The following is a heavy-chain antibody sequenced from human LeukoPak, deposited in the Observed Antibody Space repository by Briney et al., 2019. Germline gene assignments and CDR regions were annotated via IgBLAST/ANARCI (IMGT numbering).Heavy chain of an antibody. CDR2: INNSGST. CDR3: ARGNSCSSTSCYRNYYYYYMDV. J-gene: IGHJ6*03. CDR1: GGSFSGYY. Sequence: PSGTLSLTSALYGGSFSGYYWSWIRQPQGKGLEWIGEINNSGSTNYNPSLKSRVTISEDTSKNQFSLKVTSVTAADTAVYYCARGNSCSSTSCYRNYYYYYMDVWGKGTTVTVSS. D-gene: IGHD2-2*02. V-gene: IGHV4-34*01.